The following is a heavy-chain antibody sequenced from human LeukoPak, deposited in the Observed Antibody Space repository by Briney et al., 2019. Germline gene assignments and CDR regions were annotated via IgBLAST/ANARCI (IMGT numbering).Heavy chain of an antibody. D-gene: IGHD2-2*01. Sequence: SETLSLTCAVYGGSFSGYYWSWIRQPPGKGLEWIGEINHSGSTNYNPSLKSRVTISVDTSKNQFSLKLSSVTAADTAVYYCARLSEARRNCSSTSCYGGYYYYMDVWGKGTTVTISS. CDR3: ARLSEARRNCSSTSCYGGYYYYMDV. J-gene: IGHJ6*03. CDR2: INHSGST. V-gene: IGHV4-34*01. CDR1: GGSFSGYY.